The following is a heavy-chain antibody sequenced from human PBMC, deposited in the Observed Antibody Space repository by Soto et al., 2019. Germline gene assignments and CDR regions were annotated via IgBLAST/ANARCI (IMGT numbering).Heavy chain of an antibody. V-gene: IGHV3-23*01. Sequence: EVQLLESGGGLVQPGGSLRLSCAGSGFTFSSYAMSWVHQAPGKGLEWFSGITGSGGGTFYADSVKGRFTISRDNSKNTLYLQMNTLRPEDTAVYYCAKEPLYGSGRRRYYYDYMDVWGKGTTVTVSS. CDR2: ITGSGGGT. CDR1: GFTFSSYA. CDR3: AKEPLYGSGRRRYYYDYMDV. J-gene: IGHJ6*03. D-gene: IGHD3-10*01.